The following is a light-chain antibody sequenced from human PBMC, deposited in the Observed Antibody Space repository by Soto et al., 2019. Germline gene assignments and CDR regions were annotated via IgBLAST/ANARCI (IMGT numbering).Light chain of an antibody. CDR3: CSYETHRL. CDR1: SSDVGSYNL. CDR2: EVS. Sequence: QSALTQPASVSGSPGQSITISCTGTSSDVGSYNLVSWYQQHPGKAPKLIIYEVSERPSGVSHRFSGSKTGNTASLTISGLQAEDEADYYCCSYETHRLFGGGTKLTVL. V-gene: IGLV2-23*02. J-gene: IGLJ2*01.